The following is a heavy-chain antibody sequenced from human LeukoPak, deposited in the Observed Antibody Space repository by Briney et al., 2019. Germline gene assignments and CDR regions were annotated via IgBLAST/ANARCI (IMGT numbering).Heavy chain of an antibody. CDR1: GGSISSYY. V-gene: IGHV4-59*01. CDR3: ARLTPRGAFDI. J-gene: IGHJ3*02. CDR2: IYYSGST. Sequence: SETLSLTCTVSGGSISSYYWNWIRQPPGKGLGWIGYIYYSGSTNYNPSLKRRVTISVDTSKNQFSLRLSSVTAADTAVYYCARLTPRGAFDIWGQGTMVTVSS. D-gene: IGHD3-16*01.